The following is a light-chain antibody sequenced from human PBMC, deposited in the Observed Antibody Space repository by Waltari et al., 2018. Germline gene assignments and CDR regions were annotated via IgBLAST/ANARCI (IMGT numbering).Light chain of an antibody. V-gene: IGLV2-14*03. J-gene: IGLJ3*02. CDR2: DVS. CDR1: SSEVGGYNY. Sequence: QSALTQPASVSGSPGQSITISCTGTSSEVGGYNYVSWYQQHPGKAPKLMIYDVSKRPSGVSKRFSGSKSGNTASLTISGLQAEDEADYYCSSYTSSSTLWVFGGGTKLTVL. CDR3: SSYTSSSTLWV.